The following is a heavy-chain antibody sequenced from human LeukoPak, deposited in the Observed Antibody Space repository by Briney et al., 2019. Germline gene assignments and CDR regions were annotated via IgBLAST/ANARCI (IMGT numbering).Heavy chain of an antibody. CDR2: IRYDGSNK. CDR3: AKDHSKYSSSGPEGYDAFDI. Sequence: GGSLRLSCAASGFTFSSYGMHWVRQAPGKGLEWVAFIRYDGSNKYYADSVKGRFTISRDNSKNTLYLQMNSLRAEDTAVYYCAKDHSKYSSSGPEGYDAFDIWGQGTMVTVSS. CDR1: GFTFSSYG. J-gene: IGHJ3*02. V-gene: IGHV3-30*02. D-gene: IGHD6-6*01.